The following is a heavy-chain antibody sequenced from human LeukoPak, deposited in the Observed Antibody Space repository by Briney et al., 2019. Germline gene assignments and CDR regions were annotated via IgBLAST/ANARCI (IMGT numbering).Heavy chain of an antibody. V-gene: IGHV3-23*01. J-gene: IGHJ4*02. CDR1: GFTFSSYA. CDR2: ISGSGGST. CDR3: AKRARDYYGSGSYYNRLEFDY. D-gene: IGHD3-10*01. Sequence: GGSLRLSCAASGFTFSSYAMSWVRQAPGKGLEWVSAISGSGGSTYYADSVKGRFTISRDNSKNTLYLQMNSLRAEDTAVYYCAKRARDYYGSGSYYNRLEFDYWGQGTLVTVSS.